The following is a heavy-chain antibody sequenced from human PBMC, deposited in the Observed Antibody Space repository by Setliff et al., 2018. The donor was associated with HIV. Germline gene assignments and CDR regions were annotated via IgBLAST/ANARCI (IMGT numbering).Heavy chain of an antibody. J-gene: IGHJ4*02. CDR1: GGSISSSSHY. CDR3: ARLGRGIAVAGTRIDY. D-gene: IGHD6-19*01. CDR2: IYYSGST. Sequence: SETLSLTCTVSGGSISSSSHYWGWIRQSPGKGLEWIGSIYYSGSTYYNSFLKSRVTIFVDTPKNQLSLKLRSVTAADTAVYYCARLGRGIAVAGTRIDYWGRGTLVTVSS. V-gene: IGHV4-39*01.